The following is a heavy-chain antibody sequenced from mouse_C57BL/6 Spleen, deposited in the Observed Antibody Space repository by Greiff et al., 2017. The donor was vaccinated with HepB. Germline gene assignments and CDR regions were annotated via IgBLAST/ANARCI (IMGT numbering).Heavy chain of an antibody. D-gene: IGHD2-4*01. V-gene: IGHV1-20*01. CDR3: ARDYYDYDDVDY. CDR1: GYSFTGYF. Sequence: EVQLQQSGPELVKPGDSVKISCKASGYSFTGYFMNWVMQSHGKSLEWIGRINPYNGDTFYNQKFKGKATLTVDKSSSTAHMELRSLTSEDSAVYYCARDYYDYDDVDYWGQGTSVTVSS. J-gene: IGHJ4*01. CDR2: INPYNGDT.